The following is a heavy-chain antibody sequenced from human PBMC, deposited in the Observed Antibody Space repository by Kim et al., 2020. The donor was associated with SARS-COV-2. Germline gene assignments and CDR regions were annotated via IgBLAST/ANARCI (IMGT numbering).Heavy chain of an antibody. D-gene: IGHD2-21*02. J-gene: IGHJ5*02. V-gene: IGHV1-46*01. CDR3: ARDLAYCGGDCYSGWFDP. Sequence: QGRVTMTRDTSTSTVYMELSSLRSEDTAVYYCARDLAYCGGDCYSGWFDPWGQGTLVTVSS.